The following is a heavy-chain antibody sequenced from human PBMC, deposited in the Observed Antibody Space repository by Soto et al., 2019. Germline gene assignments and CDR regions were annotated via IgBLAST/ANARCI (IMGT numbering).Heavy chain of an antibody. D-gene: IGHD3-10*01. CDR1: GASIMNDGYY. CDR3: ARGSDYCGSISCDWFDP. V-gene: IGHV4-31*03. CDR2: IYYSGRT. J-gene: IGHJ5*02. Sequence: PSETLSLTCTVSGASIMNDGYYWSWIRQLPGKGLEWIGYIYYSGRTYYNPSLESRTNISVDTSKKQLSLKLSSVTAADTAVYYCARGSDYCGSISCDWFDPWGQGILVTVSS.